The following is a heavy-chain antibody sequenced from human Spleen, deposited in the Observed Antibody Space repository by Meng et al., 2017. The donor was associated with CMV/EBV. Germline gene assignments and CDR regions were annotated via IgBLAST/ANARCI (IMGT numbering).Heavy chain of an antibody. J-gene: IGHJ5*02. CDR1: A. V-gene: IGHV6-1*01. CDR3: ARDYRHYYDSSSYYAPNNWFDP. D-gene: IGHD3-22*01. Sequence: AWNWIRQSQSRGLEWLGRTYYRSKWYNDYAVSVKSRITINPDTSKNQVSLQLSSVTPEDTAVYYCARDYRHYYDSSSYYAPNNWFDPWGQGTLVTVSS. CDR2: TYYRSKWYN.